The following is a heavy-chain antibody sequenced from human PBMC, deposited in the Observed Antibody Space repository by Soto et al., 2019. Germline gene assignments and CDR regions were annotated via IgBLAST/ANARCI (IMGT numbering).Heavy chain of an antibody. V-gene: IGHV4-59*01. J-gene: IGHJ4*02. CDR1: GGSIRSYY. D-gene: IGHD4-17*01. CDR3: TRVGGYYGDYPNFDY. CDR2: IYSSGST. Sequence: SETLSLTCTVYGGSIRSYYWSWIRQPPGKGREWIGNIYSSGSTNYNPSRKSRVTMSVDMSKNQVSLKLSSVTAADTAVYYCTRVGGYYGDYPNFDYWGQGALVTVS.